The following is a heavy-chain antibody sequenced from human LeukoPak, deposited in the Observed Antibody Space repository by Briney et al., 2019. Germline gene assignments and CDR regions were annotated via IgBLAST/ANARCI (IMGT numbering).Heavy chain of an antibody. CDR2: ILPIFGTT. V-gene: IGHV1-69*13. D-gene: IGHD2-15*01. CDR1: GGTLKNYA. CDR3: GRVSCGGNCYSLIGTFDI. Sequence: VASVKVSCKASGGTLKNYAISWVRQAPGQGLEWMGGILPIFGTTNYAQKFQARVTITADESTSTAYMKMSSLRSEDTAVYYCGRVSCGGNCYSLIGTFDIWGQGTMVTVSS. J-gene: IGHJ3*02.